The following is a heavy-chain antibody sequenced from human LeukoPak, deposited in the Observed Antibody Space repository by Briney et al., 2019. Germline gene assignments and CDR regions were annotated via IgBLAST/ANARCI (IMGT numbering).Heavy chain of an antibody. CDR1: GFSFSIYW. V-gene: IGHV3-7*01. D-gene: IGHD5-12*01. CDR3: AREWNGYDYVGEDY. Sequence: GGSLRLSCAVSGFSFSIYWMSWVRQAPGKGLEWVANIKQDGSEKYYMDSVKGRFTISRDSAKNSLYLQMNSLRAEDTAVYYCAREWNGYDYVGEDYWGQGTLVTVSS. J-gene: IGHJ4*02. CDR2: IKQDGSEK.